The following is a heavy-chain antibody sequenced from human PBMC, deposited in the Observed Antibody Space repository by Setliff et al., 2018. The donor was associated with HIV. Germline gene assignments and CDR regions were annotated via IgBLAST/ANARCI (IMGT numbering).Heavy chain of an antibody. V-gene: IGHV3-23*01. CDR1: GFTFSSYA. CDR3: AGESSIAVAEYFQH. J-gene: IGHJ1*01. CDR2: ISGSGGST. Sequence: AGGSLRLSCAASGFTFSSYAMSWVRQAPGKGLEWVSAISGSGGSTYYADSVKGRFTISRDNSKNTLYLQMNSLRAEDTAVYYCAGESSIAVAEYFQHWGQGTLVTVSS. D-gene: IGHD6-19*01.